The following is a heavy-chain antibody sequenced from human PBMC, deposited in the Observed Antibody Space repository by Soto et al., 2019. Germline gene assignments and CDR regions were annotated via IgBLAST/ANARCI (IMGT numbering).Heavy chain of an antibody. V-gene: IGHV1-18*01. CDR2: INAYNGNT. Sequence: QVQLVQSGAEVKKPGASVKVSCTSSGYTFTSYGISWVRQAPGKGLEWMGWINAYNGNTKYAQKIQGRVTMTTDTSTSTAYMELRSLRSDDTAVYYGARDQAMAQFDYWGQGTLVTVSS. CDR1: GYTFTSYG. D-gene: IGHD5-18*01. CDR3: ARDQAMAQFDY. J-gene: IGHJ4*02.